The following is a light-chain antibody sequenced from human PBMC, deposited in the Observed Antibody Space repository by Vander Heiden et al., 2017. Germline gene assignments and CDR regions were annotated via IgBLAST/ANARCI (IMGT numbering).Light chain of an antibody. CDR1: QSISTY. J-gene: IGKJ4*01. CDR3: QQSDSTPFT. Sequence: IQMTQSPSSLSASVGDRVTIACRASQSISTYLNWYQQKPWKAPKLLIYGASSLQSGVPSRFSGSGSGTDFTLTITSLQLEDFATYYCQQSDSTPFTFGGGTKVEIK. CDR2: GAS. V-gene: IGKV1-39*01.